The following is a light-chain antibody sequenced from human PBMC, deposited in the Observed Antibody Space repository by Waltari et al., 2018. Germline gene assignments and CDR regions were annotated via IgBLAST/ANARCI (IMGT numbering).Light chain of an antibody. J-gene: IGKJ1*01. CDR3: QQYNTFWT. CDR1: QSIYSF. Sequence: DVQVTQSPSTLSASVGDRVTITCRTSQSIYSFLAWYQQRPGRAPKLLIYKASTLQSGVPSRFSGSQSGTEFTLTINSLQPDDFATYYCQQYNTFWTFGHGTKVEI. V-gene: IGKV1-5*03. CDR2: KAS.